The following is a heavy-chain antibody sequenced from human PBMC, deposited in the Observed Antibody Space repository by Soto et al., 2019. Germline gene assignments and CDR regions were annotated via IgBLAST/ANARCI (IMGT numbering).Heavy chain of an antibody. CDR3: ALAGTTGRRTYDYYYRDV. Sequence: QVQLVQSGAGVKKPGSSVKVSCKASGGTFSSYTISWVRQAPGPGLVWMGRIIPILGIANYAQKFQGRVTITADKATSTADMERSSPRSEDTAVDDWALAGTTGRRTYDYYYRDVGGKGTTVTVAS. CDR1: GGTFSSYT. D-gene: IGHD1-1*01. V-gene: IGHV1-69*02. CDR2: IIPILGIA. J-gene: IGHJ6*03.